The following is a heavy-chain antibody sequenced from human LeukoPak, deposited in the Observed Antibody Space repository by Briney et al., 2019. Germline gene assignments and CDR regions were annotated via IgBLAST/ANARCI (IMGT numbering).Heavy chain of an antibody. CDR1: GYTFTSYS. V-gene: IGHV1-18*01. J-gene: IGHJ3*02. Sequence: ASVKISCKASGYTFTSYSISWVRQAPGQGLEWMGWTSAYNGNTNYAQKLQGRVTMTTDTSTRTAYMELRSLRSDDTAVYYCTRDLGYCSSTSCNHDAFDIWGQGTMVTASS. CDR2: TSAYNGNT. D-gene: IGHD2-2*01. CDR3: TRDLGYCSSTSCNHDAFDI.